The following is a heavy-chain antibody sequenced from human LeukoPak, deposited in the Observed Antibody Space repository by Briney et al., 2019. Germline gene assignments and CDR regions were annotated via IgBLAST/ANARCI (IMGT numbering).Heavy chain of an antibody. CDR3: ARVRRDQGASYYYYGMDV. J-gene: IGHJ6*02. Sequence: SGGSLRLSCAASGFTFSSYAMHWIRQAPGKGLEWVSYISSSGSTIYYADSVKGRFTISRDNAKNSLYLQMNSLRAEDTAVYYCARVRRDQGASYYYYGMDVWGQGTTVTVSS. CDR2: ISSSGSTI. CDR1: GFTFSSYA. V-gene: IGHV3-48*04. D-gene: IGHD1-26*01.